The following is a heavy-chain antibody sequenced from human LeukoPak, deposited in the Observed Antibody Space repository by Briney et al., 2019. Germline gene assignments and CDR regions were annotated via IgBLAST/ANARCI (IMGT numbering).Heavy chain of an antibody. J-gene: IGHJ6*02. CDR1: GFTVSSNS. Sequence: GGSLRLSCSASGFTVSSNSMSWVRQAPGKGLEWVAVIYSGGSTYYADSVKGRFTISRDNSKNTLYLQMNSLRAEDTAVYYCSYGPYYYYGMDVWGQGTTVTVSS. V-gene: IGHV3-53*01. CDR2: IYSGGST. D-gene: IGHD3-10*01. CDR3: SYGPYYYYGMDV.